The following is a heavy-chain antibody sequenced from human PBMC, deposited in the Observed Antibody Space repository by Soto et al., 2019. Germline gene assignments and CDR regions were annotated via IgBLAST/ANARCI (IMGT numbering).Heavy chain of an antibody. CDR1: GFTFSSYA. V-gene: IGHV3-30-3*01. D-gene: IGHD3-16*01. J-gene: IGHJ6*02. CDR2: ISYDGSNK. CDR3: ARAFMITFGGASLILIGGMDV. Sequence: QVQLVESGGGVVQPGRSLRLSCAASGFTFSSYAMHWVRQAPGKGLEWVAVISYDGSNKYYADSVKGRFTISRDNSKNTLYLQRNSLRAEDTAVYYCARAFMITFGGASLILIGGMDVWGQGTTVTVSS.